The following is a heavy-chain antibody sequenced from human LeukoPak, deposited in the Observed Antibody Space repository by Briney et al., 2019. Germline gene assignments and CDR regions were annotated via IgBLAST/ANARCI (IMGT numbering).Heavy chain of an antibody. CDR2: INHSGST. CDR3: ARHLGLGYCSSTSCSDY. D-gene: IGHD2-2*01. Sequence: SETLSLTCAVYGGSFSGYYWSWIRQPPGKGLEWIGEINHSGSTNYNPSLKSRVTISVDTSKNQFSLKLSSVTAADTAVYYCARHLGLGYCSSTSCSDYWGQGTLVTVSS. CDR1: GGSFSGYY. V-gene: IGHV4-34*01. J-gene: IGHJ4*02.